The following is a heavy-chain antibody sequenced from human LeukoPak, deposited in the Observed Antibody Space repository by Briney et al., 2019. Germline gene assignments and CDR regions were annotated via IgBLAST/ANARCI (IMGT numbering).Heavy chain of an antibody. CDR1: GFTFSSYA. CDR3: ANGDYYDNSGFFPY. V-gene: IGHV3-23*01. D-gene: IGHD3-22*01. Sequence: PGGSLRLSCAASGFTFSSYAMSWVRQAPGKGLEWVSGISASGDRTQYSDSVKGRFTISRDNSKNTLSLQMNNLRAEDTAVYCCANGDYYDNSGFFPYWGQGTLVTVSS. CDR2: ISASGDRT. J-gene: IGHJ4*02.